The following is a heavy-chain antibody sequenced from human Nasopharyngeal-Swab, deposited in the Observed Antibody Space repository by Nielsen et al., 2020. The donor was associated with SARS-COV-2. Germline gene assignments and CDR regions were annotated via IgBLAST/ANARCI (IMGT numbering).Heavy chain of an antibody. CDR1: GFTFSNYW. Sequence: GESLKISCAASGFTFSNYWMGWVRQAPGKGLEWVGNIKQDGIDKYYADSVRGRFTISRDNAENALYLRMNSLSAEDTAIYYCARDHTVAKHWYFDLWGRGTLVTVSS. J-gene: IGHJ2*01. V-gene: IGHV3-7*01. CDR3: ARDHTVAKHWYFDL. CDR2: IKQDGIDK. D-gene: IGHD4-17*01.